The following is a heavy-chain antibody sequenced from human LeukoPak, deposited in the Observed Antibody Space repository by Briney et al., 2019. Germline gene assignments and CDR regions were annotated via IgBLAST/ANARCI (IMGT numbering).Heavy chain of an antibody. Sequence: PGGSLRLSCAASGFTFSSYSMNWVRQAPGKGLEWVSSISSSSSYIYYADSVKGRFTISRDNAKNSLYLQMNSLRAEDTAVYYCARDRRIIQLWLQGYYGMDVWGQGTTVTVSS. CDR2: ISSSSSYI. V-gene: IGHV3-21*01. CDR3: ARDRRIIQLWLQGYYGMDV. D-gene: IGHD5-18*01. CDR1: GFTFSSYS. J-gene: IGHJ6*02.